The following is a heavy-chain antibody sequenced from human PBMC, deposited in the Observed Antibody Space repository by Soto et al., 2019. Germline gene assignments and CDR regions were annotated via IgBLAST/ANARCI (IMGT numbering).Heavy chain of an antibody. CDR1: GGSINSGGSH. D-gene: IGHD2-8*01. J-gene: IGHJ4*02. CDR3: AWGTDAYKNGF. Sequence: QVQLQESGPGLVKPSQTLSLTCSVSGGSINSGGSHWTWIRQHPEKGLEWIGFIYYYNGATYSTSYNQSLQSRVVISVDTSKNQVSLSLSSVTAADTAVYFCAWGTDAYKNGFWGQGTLVTVSS. V-gene: IGHV4-31*03. CDR2: IYYYNGAT.